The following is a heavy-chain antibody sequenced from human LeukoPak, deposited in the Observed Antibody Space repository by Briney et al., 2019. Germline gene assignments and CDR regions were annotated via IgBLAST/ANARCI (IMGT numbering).Heavy chain of an antibody. CDR3: AKSGDYLWDY. CDR2: IYHTGST. V-gene: IGHV4-4*02. J-gene: IGHJ4*02. D-gene: IGHD3-16*01. CDR1: GGSISTNNW. Sequence: SETLSLTCAVSGGSISTNNWWSWVRQPPGKGLEWIGEIYHTGSTNYSPSLRSRVTMSIDRSNNQFSLNLNSVTAADTAVYYCAKSGDYLWDYWGQGTLVTVSS.